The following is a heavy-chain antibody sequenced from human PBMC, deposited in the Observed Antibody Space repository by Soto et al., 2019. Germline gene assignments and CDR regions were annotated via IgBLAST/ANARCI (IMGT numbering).Heavy chain of an antibody. D-gene: IGHD3-22*01. CDR2: IYYGGST. Sequence: SETLSLTCTVSGGSISSYYWSWIRQPPGKGLEWIGYIYYGGSTNHNPSLKSRVTISVDTSKIQFSLNLSSVTAADTAVYYCARASFYDSSGYYYRDAFDIWGQGTMVTVSS. V-gene: IGHV4-59*01. CDR1: GGSISSYY. J-gene: IGHJ3*02. CDR3: ARASFYDSSGYYYRDAFDI.